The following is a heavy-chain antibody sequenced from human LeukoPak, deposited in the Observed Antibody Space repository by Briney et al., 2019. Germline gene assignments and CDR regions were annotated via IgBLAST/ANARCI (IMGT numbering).Heavy chain of an antibody. CDR3: ARSRIASTGDFDY. J-gene: IGHJ4*02. V-gene: IGHV3-23*01. CDR2: ISGSGGST. D-gene: IGHD6-13*01. Sequence: GGSLRLSCAASGFTFSSYAMSWVRQAPGKGLEWVSSISGSGGSTYYADSVKGRFTISRDNSKNTLYLQMNSLRAEDTAVYYCARSRIASTGDFDYWGQGTLVAVSS. CDR1: GFTFSSYA.